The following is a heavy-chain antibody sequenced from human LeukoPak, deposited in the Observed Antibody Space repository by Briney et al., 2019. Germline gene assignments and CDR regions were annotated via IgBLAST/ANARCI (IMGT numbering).Heavy chain of an antibody. Sequence: SETLSLTCTVSGGSISSYYWSWIRQPPGKGLEWIGYIYYSGSTNYNPSLKSRVTISVDTSKNQFSLKLSSVTAADTAVYYCVRHKGSWVTDYWGQGTLVTVSS. V-gene: IGHV4-59*08. CDR2: IYYSGST. J-gene: IGHJ4*02. CDR1: GGSISSYY. CDR3: VRHKGSWVTDY. D-gene: IGHD5-18*01.